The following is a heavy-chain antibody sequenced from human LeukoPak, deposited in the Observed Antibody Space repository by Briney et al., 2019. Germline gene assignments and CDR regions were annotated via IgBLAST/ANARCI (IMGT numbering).Heavy chain of an antibody. CDR3: AKGSGYPYYFDY. J-gene: IGHJ4*02. CDR1: GFTFSSYA. D-gene: IGHD3-22*01. Sequence: GGSLRLSCAASGFTFSSYAMSWVRQAPGRGLEWVSTISTSPTTFYADSVKGRFTISRDDSQNTLYLQMNSLRAEGTAVYYCAKGSGYPYYFDYWGQGTLVTVSS. V-gene: IGHV3-23*01. CDR2: ISTSPTT.